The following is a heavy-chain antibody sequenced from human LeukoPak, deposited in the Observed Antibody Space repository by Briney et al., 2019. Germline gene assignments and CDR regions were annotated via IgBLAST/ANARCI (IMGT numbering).Heavy chain of an antibody. CDR3: ATGYSYGAYHYYYYMDV. Sequence: ASVKVSCKASGYTFTSYDINWVRQATGQGLEWMGWMNPNSGNTGYAQKFQGRVTMTRNTSINTAYMELSSPRSEDTAVYYCATGYSYGAYHYYYYMDVWGKGTTVTVSS. J-gene: IGHJ6*03. V-gene: IGHV1-8*01. CDR2: MNPNSGNT. CDR1: GYTFTSYD. D-gene: IGHD5-18*01.